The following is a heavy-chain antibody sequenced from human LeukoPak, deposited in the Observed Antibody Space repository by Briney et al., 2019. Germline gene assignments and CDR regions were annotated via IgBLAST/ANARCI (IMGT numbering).Heavy chain of an antibody. D-gene: IGHD6-19*01. Sequence: GGSLRHSCAASGFTFSSYGMHWVRQAPGKGLEWVAVISYDGSNKYYADSVKGRFTISRDNSKNTLYLQMNSLRAEDTAVYYCAKDQQWLVHYFDYWGQGTLVTVSS. CDR1: GFTFSSYG. J-gene: IGHJ4*02. V-gene: IGHV3-30*18. CDR2: ISYDGSNK. CDR3: AKDQQWLVHYFDY.